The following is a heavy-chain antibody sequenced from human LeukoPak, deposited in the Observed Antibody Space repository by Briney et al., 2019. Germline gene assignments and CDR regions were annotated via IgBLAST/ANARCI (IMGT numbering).Heavy chain of an antibody. CDR1: GFTFSSYS. Sequence: GGCLRLSCAASGFTFSSYSMNWVRQAPGKGLEWVSYIISSSSTIYYADSVKGRFTISRDNAKNSLYLQMNSLRAEDTAVYYCARHTGEVGTSSSWDAFDIWGQGTMVTVSS. V-gene: IGHV3-48*04. CDR2: IISSSSTI. J-gene: IGHJ3*02. D-gene: IGHD6-13*01. CDR3: ARHTGEVGTSSSWDAFDI.